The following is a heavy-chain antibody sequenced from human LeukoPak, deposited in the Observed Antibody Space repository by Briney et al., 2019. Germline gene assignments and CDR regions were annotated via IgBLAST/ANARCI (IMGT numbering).Heavy chain of an antibody. CDR1: GGSISSSSYY. CDR3: ARDWDGSGSYQNY. CDR2: IYYSGST. V-gene: IGHV4-39*07. Sequence: SETLSLTCTVSGGSISSSSYYWGWIRQPPGKGLEWIGSIYYSGSTYYNLSLKSRVTISVDTSKNQFSLKLSSVTAADTAVYYCARDWDGSGSYQNYWGQGTLVTVSS. J-gene: IGHJ4*02. D-gene: IGHD3-10*01.